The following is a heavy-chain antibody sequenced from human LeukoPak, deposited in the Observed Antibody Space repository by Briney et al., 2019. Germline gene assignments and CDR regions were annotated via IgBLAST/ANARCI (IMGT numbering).Heavy chain of an antibody. Sequence: QPGGSLRLSCAASAFTFRTYWMNWVRQAPGKGPEWVSYISSSGSAIFYADSVRGRFTISRDKAKNSLYLQMNSLRAEDTAVYYCARVYSSSSGKAMDVWGQGTTVTVSS. V-gene: IGHV3-48*01. J-gene: IGHJ6*02. CDR3: ARVYSSSSGKAMDV. CDR1: AFTFRTYW. D-gene: IGHD6-6*01. CDR2: ISSSGSAI.